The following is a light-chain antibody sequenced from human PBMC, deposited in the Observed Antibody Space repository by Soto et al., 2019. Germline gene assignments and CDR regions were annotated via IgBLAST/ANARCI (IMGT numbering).Light chain of an antibody. Sequence: SYELTQPPSVSVAPGQTARITCEGNDIGSKSVHWYQQKPGQAPVLVVYDDSDRPSGIAERFSCSNSGSTASLTISRVEAGDEADYYCHVWDNSRDHWVLGGGTKLTVL. J-gene: IGLJ2*01. CDR1: DIGSKS. CDR2: DDS. V-gene: IGLV3-21*02. CDR3: HVWDNSRDHWV.